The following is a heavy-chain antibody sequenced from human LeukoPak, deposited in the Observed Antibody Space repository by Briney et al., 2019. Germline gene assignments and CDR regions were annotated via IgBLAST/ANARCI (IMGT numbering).Heavy chain of an antibody. CDR3: ARDLYGSGSWFDP. D-gene: IGHD3-10*01. CDR2: ISSSGSTI. V-gene: IGHV3-48*03. Sequence: PGGSLRLSCAASGFTFSSYEMNWVRQAPGKGLEWVSYISSSGSTIYYADSVKGRFTISRDNAKNSLYLQMNSLRAEDTAVYYCARDLYGSGSWFDPWGQGTLVTVSS. CDR1: GFTFSSYE. J-gene: IGHJ5*02.